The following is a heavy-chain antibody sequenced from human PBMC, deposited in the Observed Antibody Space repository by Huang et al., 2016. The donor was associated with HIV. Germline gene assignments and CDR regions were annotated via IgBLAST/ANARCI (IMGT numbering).Heavy chain of an antibody. CDR3: ARMPTPSYFDTWSLSPVEEDFFYYNLDV. J-gene: IGHJ6*02. Sequence: QVRLQQWGQGLLKPAETLSLTCAVYGTSFNSYYWRCVRQSPGKGLEWLGEIQAGGSTNYNPSLKSRVTMTVDTSKMQFYLKFRAMTAADAAIYYCARMPTPSYFDTWSLSPVEEDFFYYNLDVWGQGTPVSVSS. CDR2: IQAGGST. CDR1: GTSFNSYY. V-gene: IGHV4-34*02. D-gene: IGHD3-9*01.